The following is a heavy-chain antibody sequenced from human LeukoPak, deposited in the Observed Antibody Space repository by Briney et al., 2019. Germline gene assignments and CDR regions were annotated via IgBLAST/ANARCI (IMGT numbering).Heavy chain of an antibody. J-gene: IGHJ4*02. V-gene: IGHV1-69*06. CDR3: ARDPTPHLDPDVDY. CDR1: GGTFSSYA. CDR2: IIPIFGTA. Sequence: VASVKVSCKASGGTFSSYAISWVRQAPGQGLEWMGGIIPIFGTANYAQKFQGRVTITADKSTSTAYMELSSLRSEDTAVYYCARDPTPHLDPDVDYWGQGTLVTVSS. D-gene: IGHD5-18*01.